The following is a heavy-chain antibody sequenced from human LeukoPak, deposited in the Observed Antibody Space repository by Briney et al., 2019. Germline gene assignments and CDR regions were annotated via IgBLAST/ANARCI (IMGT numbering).Heavy chain of an antibody. J-gene: IGHJ5*02. CDR1: GFTFSSYD. Sequence: GGSLRLSCAASGFTFSSYDMHWVRQATGRGLEWVSGVAGAGDTYYADSVKDRFTISRENGKNSLYLQMNSLRAGDTAVYYCARGGIRGVTWNWLDPWGQGTLVTVSS. CDR3: ARGGIRGVTWNWLDP. V-gene: IGHV3-13*01. D-gene: IGHD3-10*01. CDR2: VAGAGDT.